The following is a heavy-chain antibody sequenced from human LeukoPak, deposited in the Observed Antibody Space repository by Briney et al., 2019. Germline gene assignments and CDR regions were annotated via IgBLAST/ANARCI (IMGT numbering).Heavy chain of an antibody. Sequence: PGGSLRLSCAASGFTFSSYAMHWVRQAPGKGLEWVAVISYDGSNKYYADSVKGRFTISRDNSKNTLYLQMNSLRAEDTAVYYCARDRSSSSWPQLYYYYYYMDVWGKGTTVTVSS. D-gene: IGHD6-13*01. CDR1: GFTFSSYA. J-gene: IGHJ6*03. V-gene: IGHV3-30*04. CDR2: ISYDGSNK. CDR3: ARDRSSSSWPQLYYYYYYMDV.